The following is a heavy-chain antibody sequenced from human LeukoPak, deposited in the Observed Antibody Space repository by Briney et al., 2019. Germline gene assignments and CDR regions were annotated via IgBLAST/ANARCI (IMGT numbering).Heavy chain of an antibody. CDR1: GGSISSHY. Sequence: SETLSLTCTVSGGSISSHYWTWIRQSPVKGLEWIGDISNSGSTSYNPSLKSRVTISIDTSKNQFSLKLSSVTAADTAVYYCGRAALVGYFSYYYMDVWGKGTTVTVSS. J-gene: IGHJ6*03. CDR2: ISNSGST. D-gene: IGHD2-15*01. CDR3: GRAALVGYFSYYYMDV. V-gene: IGHV4-59*11.